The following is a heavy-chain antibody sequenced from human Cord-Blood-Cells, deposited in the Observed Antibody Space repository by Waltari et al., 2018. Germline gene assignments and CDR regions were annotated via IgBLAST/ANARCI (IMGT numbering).Heavy chain of an antibody. CDR2: IYTSGRT. J-gene: IGHJ3*02. Sequence: QVQLQESGPGLVKPSETLSLTCTVSGGSISSYYWSWIRQPAGKGLEWIGRIYTSGRTNYTPSLKSRVTMAVDTAKSQFSLKLSSVTAADTAVYYCARSGYSSGWFDAFDSWGQGTMVTVSS. V-gene: IGHV4-4*07. D-gene: IGHD6-19*01. CDR3: ARSGYSSGWFDAFDS. CDR1: GGSISSYY.